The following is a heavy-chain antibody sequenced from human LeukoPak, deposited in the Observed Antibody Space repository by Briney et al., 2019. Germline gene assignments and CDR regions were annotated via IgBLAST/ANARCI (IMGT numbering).Heavy chain of an antibody. CDR1: GFSVSNYN. CDR3: AKQAAQPWLTDY. J-gene: IGHJ4*02. CDR2: ISSSYSSI. D-gene: IGHD6-19*01. V-gene: IGHV3-21*01. Sequence: GGSLRLSCAASGFSVSNYNMNWVRQPPGRGLEWVSSISSSYSSISYADSVKGRFTISRDNAKNSLYLQMNSLRAEDTAVYYCAKQAAQPWLTDYWGQGTLVTVSS.